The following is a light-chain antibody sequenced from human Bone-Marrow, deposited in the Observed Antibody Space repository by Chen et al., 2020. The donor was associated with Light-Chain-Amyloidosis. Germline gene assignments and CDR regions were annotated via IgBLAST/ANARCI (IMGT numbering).Light chain of an antibody. CDR1: SSDVGGYKY. Sequence: QSALTPPASVSWSPGQSITISCTGTSSDVGGYKYVSWFQQHPGKGPKLMIFDVSNRPSGVSNRFSGSKSGNTASLTISGLQAEDEADYYCNSYTSSGTYVFGTGTKVTVL. CDR2: DVS. J-gene: IGLJ1*01. CDR3: NSYTSSGTYV. V-gene: IGLV2-14*03.